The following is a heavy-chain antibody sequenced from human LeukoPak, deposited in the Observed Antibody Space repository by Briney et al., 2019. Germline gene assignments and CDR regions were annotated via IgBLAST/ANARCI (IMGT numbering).Heavy chain of an antibody. J-gene: IGHJ5*02. CDR1: GFTVSTNY. D-gene: IGHD3-22*01. CDR2: IYKAGDP. Sequence: GGSLRLSCAASGFTVSTNYMTWVRQAPGKGLEWVSVIYKAGDPYNADSVKGRFSISRDNRKNMLYLQMNSLRAEDTAVYYCARDWSVVADNWFDPWGQGTLVTVSS. V-gene: IGHV3-53*01. CDR3: ARDWSVVADNWFDP.